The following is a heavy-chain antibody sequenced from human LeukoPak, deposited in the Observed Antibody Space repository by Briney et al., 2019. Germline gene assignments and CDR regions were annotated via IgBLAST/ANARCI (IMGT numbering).Heavy chain of an antibody. CDR2: TYYRSTWYN. CDR3: ARGSSSSSWYFDY. J-gene: IGHJ4*02. CDR1: GDTVSSNSGT. Sequence: SQTLSLTCAISGDTVSSNSGTWTWIRQSPSRGLEWLGRTYYRSTWYNGYAVSVKSRITINPDTSKNQFSLQLKSVIPDDTAVYYCARGSSSSSWYFDYWGQGTLVTVSS. D-gene: IGHD6-13*01. V-gene: IGHV6-1*01.